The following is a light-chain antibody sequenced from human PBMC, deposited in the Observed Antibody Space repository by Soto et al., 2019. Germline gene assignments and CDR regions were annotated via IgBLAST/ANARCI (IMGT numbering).Light chain of an antibody. V-gene: IGLV2-11*01. Sequence: QSVLTQPRSVSGSPGQSVTISCTGTSSDVGGYNYVSWYQQHPGKAPKVIIYDVSKRPSGVPDRISGSKSGNTASLTISGLQTEDEADYFCCSYAGPFTWVFGGGTKLTVL. CDR2: DVS. J-gene: IGLJ3*02. CDR3: CSYAGPFTWV. CDR1: SSDVGGYNY.